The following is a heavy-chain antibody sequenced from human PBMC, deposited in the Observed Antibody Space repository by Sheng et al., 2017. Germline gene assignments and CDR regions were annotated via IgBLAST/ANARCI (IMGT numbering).Heavy chain of an antibody. D-gene: IGHD6-13*01. Sequence: EQIQQWGAGLLKPSETLSLTCAVYGGSFSGYYWSWIRQSPGRGLEWIGEINNVGSIDYNPSLKSRVAISIDTSKSQFSLKLNSVTAADTAVYYCARGYFPAWYSWGQGTLVTVSS. J-gene: IGHJ4*02. CDR1: GGSFSGYY. CDR3: ARGYFPAWYS. CDR2: INNVGSI. V-gene: IGHV4-34*01.